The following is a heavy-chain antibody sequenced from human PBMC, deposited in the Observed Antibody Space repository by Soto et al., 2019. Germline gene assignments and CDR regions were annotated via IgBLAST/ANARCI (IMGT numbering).Heavy chain of an antibody. V-gene: IGHV1-2*02. D-gene: IGHD6-6*01. J-gene: IGHJ5*02. CDR2: INAPSGGT. Sequence: QVQLVQSGAAVKKPGASVKVSCKASGFSFTGYYIHWLRQAPGQGLEWMGWINAPSGGTEYAQKFQGRVTLTRDTSIATAYLTLTSLTSDDTALYYCAKDLTRQLAYWLDPWGQGTQVTVSS. CDR1: GFSFTGYY. CDR3: AKDLTRQLAYWLDP.